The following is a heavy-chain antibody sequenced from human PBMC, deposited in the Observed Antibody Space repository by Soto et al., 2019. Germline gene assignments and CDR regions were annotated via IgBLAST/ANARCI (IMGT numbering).Heavy chain of an antibody. V-gene: IGHV4-31*03. CDR3: ARDVLRYGDYVVFSGGYGMDV. CDR1: GGCISSGGYY. CDR2: IYYSGST. Sequence: TLSLTCTVCGGCISSGGYYWSWIRQHPGKGLEWIGYIYYSGSTYYNPSLKSRVTISVDTSKNQFSLKLSSVTAADTAVYYCARDVLRYGDYVVFSGGYGMDVWGQGTTVTVSS. J-gene: IGHJ6*02. D-gene: IGHD4-17*01.